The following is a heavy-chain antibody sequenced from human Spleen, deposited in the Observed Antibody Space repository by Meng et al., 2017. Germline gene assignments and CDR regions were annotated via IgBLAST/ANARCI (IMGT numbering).Heavy chain of an antibody. CDR2: INHSGST. J-gene: IGHJ4*02. D-gene: IGHD5-24*01. CDR3: ARGRRERWLQLRRSYLIDY. V-gene: IGHV4-34*01. CDR1: GGSFRCYF. Sequence: QVHLKQWGAGLFKPSETLFLICARLGGSFRCYFWSGIRQPPGKGLEWIGEINHSGSTNYNPSLKSRVTISVDTSKNQFSLKLSSGTAADTAVYYCARGRRERWLQLRRSYLIDYWGQGTLVTVSS.